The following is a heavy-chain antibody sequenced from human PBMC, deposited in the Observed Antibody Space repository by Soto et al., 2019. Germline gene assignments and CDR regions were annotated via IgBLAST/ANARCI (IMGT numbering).Heavy chain of an antibody. J-gene: IGHJ4*02. V-gene: IGHV4-34*02. CDR2: VHHDGGI. Sequence: QVQLQQWGAGLLKPSETLSLTCAVYGGSFSGYHYTWIRQPPGKGLEWIGEVHHDGGINYNPSLSNRATISADASKKQFSLRLRSATAADTAVYYCSRGYGEQWPTSDYWGQGTLVTVSS. CDR1: GGSFSGYH. D-gene: IGHD6-19*01. CDR3: SRGYGEQWPTSDY.